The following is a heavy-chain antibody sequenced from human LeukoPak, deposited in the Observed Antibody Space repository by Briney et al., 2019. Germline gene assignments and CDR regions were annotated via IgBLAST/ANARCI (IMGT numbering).Heavy chain of an antibody. D-gene: IGHD4-17*01. CDR1: GFTFSDYY. Sequence: GGSLRLSCAASGFTFSDYYMSWVRQAPGKGLEWVSAISGSGYSTYYADSVKGRFTISRDNSKNTLYLQMDSLRAEDTAVCYCAKYYGDDPDYYYYIDVWGKGTTVTISS. V-gene: IGHV3-23*01. CDR2: ISGSGYST. J-gene: IGHJ6*03. CDR3: AKYYGDDPDYYYYIDV.